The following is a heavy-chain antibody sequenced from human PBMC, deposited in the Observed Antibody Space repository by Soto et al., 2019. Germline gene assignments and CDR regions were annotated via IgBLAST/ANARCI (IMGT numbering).Heavy chain of an antibody. V-gene: IGHV3-7*01. J-gene: IGHJ6*02. CDR3: ARITVYYYGMDV. CDR2: IKQDGSEK. CDR1: GFTFSNYW. Sequence: PGGSLRLSCAASGFTFSNYWMTWVRQAPGKGLEWVANIKQDGSEKYYVDSVKGRFTISRDNAKNSLYLQMNSLRAEDTAVYYWARITVYYYGMDVWGQGTTVTVSS.